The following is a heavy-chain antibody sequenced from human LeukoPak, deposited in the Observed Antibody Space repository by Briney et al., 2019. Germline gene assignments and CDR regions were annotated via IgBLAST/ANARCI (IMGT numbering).Heavy chain of an antibody. CDR3: AKAPDRYYYDSSGYYFDY. D-gene: IGHD3-22*01. J-gene: IGHJ4*02. CDR1: GFTFDDYA. V-gene: IGHV3-9*01. CDR2: ISWNSGSK. Sequence: GRSLRLSCAASGFTFDDYAMHWVRQAPGKGLEWVSGISWNSGSKGYADSVKGRFTISRDNAKNSLYLQMNSLRAEDTALYYCAKAPDRYYYDSSGYYFDYWGQGTLVTVSS.